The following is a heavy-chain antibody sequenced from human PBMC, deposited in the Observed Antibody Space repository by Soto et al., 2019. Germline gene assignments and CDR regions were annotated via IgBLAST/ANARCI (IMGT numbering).Heavy chain of an antibody. Sequence: SETLSLTCSVSGDSISTVDYFWAWIRQPRGQALEYIGYIYKSTTTYYNPSFESRVAIYLDTWKSQFSLTVTSVTAADTPVYFCARGRYCLTGRCFPNWFDSWGQGTLVTVSS. CDR3: ARGRYCLTGRCFPNWFDS. V-gene: IGHV4-30-4*01. D-gene: IGHD2-15*01. CDR1: GDSISTVDYF. CDR2: IYKSTTT. J-gene: IGHJ5*01.